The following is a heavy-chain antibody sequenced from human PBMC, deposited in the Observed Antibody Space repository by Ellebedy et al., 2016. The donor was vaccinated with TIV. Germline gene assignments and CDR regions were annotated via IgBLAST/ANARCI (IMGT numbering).Heavy chain of an antibody. J-gene: IGHJ4*02. D-gene: IGHD6-19*01. CDR1: GFTFSDYN. CDR3: ARDMGYSSGWHYFDF. CDR2: ISGSSSYI. V-gene: IGHV3-21*06. Sequence: GGSLRLSCAASGFTFSDYNMNWVRQAPGKGLQWVASISGSSSYIFFPDSVKGRFTISSDNAKNSLYLQMNSLRAEDTAVYYCARDMGYSSGWHYFDFWGQGTLVTVSS.